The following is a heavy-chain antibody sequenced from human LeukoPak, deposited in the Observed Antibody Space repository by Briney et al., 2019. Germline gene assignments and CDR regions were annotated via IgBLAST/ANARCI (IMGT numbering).Heavy chain of an antibody. CDR2: TSASGRTT. V-gene: IGHV3-48*04. CDR3: ARDLEED. CDR1: GLTLSNYG. Sequence: GGSLRLSCLASGLTLSNYGMNWVRQAPGKGLEWLSYTSASGRTTYYADSVKGRFSMSRDNANNSVFLEMNSLRVDDTALYYCARDLEEDWGQGTLVTVSS. J-gene: IGHJ4*02.